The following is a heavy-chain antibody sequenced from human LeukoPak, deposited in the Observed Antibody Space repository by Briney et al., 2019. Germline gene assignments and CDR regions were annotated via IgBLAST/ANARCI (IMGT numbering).Heavy chain of an antibody. CDR3: ARSGPDYSSSCFY. CDR2: INPNSGGT. D-gene: IGHD6-13*01. Sequence: ASVKVSCKASGYTFTGYYMHWVRQAPGQGLEWMGRINPNSGGTNYAQKFQGRVTMTRDTSISTAYMELSRLRSDDTAVYYCARSGPDYSSSCFYWGQGTLVTVSS. CDR1: GYTFTGYY. V-gene: IGHV1-2*06. J-gene: IGHJ4*02.